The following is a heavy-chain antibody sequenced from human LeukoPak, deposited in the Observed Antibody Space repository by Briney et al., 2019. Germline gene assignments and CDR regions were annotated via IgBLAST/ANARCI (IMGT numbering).Heavy chain of an antibody. CDR2: ICHSGST. Sequence: SETLSLTCTVSGYSISSGYYWGWIRQPPGKGLEWIGSICHSGSTYYNPSLKSRVTISVDTSKNQFSLKLSSVTAADTAVYYCATGRGYSYGYYFDFWGQGTLVTVSS. D-gene: IGHD5-18*01. CDR1: GYSISSGYY. CDR3: ATGRGYSYGYYFDF. V-gene: IGHV4-38-2*02. J-gene: IGHJ4*02.